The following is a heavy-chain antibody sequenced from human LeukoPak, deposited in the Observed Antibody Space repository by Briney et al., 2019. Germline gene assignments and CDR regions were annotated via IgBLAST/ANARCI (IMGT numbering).Heavy chain of an antibody. Sequence: GGSLRLSCAASGFTFSTYSMSWVRQAPGKGLEWVANIKEDGSQKYYVDSVRGRFTMSRDNAKNSLYLQMNSLRTEDTAVYYCARGEYYYDGGYWGQGTLVTVSS. CDR3: ARGEYYYDGGY. J-gene: IGHJ4*02. V-gene: IGHV3-7*03. CDR2: IKEDGSQK. CDR1: GFTFSTYS. D-gene: IGHD3-22*01.